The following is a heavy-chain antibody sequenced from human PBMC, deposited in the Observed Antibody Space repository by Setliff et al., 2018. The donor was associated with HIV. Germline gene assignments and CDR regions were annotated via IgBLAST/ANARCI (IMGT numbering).Heavy chain of an antibody. CDR3: ARTQQTYYYDSSGYYFDY. J-gene: IGHJ4*02. CDR1: GGSISTYY. D-gene: IGHD3-22*01. V-gene: IGHV4-59*08. Sequence: SETLSLTCTVSGGSISTYYWSWIRQPPGKGLEWIGYVFYSGSTNYNPSLKSRVTISVDTSKNQFSLKLSSVTAADTAVYYCARTQQTYYYDSSGYYFDYWGQGTLVTVSS. CDR2: VFYSGST.